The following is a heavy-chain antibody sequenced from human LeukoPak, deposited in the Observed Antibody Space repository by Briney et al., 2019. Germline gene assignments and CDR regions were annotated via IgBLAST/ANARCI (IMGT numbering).Heavy chain of an antibody. D-gene: IGHD4-17*01. V-gene: IGHV4-31*03. CDR3: VRVHTTVTTSEENECVFDC. Sequence: SETLSLTCTVSGGSISSGGYYWSWIRQHPGKGLEWIGYIYYSGSTYYNSSLKSRVTISVDTSKNQFSLKLSSVTAADTAVYYCVRVHTTVTTSEENECVFDCWGQGTLVTVSS. CDR1: GGSISSGGYY. CDR2: IYYSGST. J-gene: IGHJ4*02.